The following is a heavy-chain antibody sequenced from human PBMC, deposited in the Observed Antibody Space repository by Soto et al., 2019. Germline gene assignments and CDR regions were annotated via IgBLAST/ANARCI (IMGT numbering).Heavy chain of an antibody. V-gene: IGHV1-3*01. CDR1: GYTFNSYA. Sequence: ASVKVSCKASGYTFNSYAMHWVRQAPGQRLEWMGWINAGNGNRKYSQKFQGRVTITRDTSASTAYMELSSLRSEDTAVYYCARDSPPSDYWGQGTLVTVSS. CDR3: ARDSPPSDY. CDR2: INAGNGNR. J-gene: IGHJ4*02.